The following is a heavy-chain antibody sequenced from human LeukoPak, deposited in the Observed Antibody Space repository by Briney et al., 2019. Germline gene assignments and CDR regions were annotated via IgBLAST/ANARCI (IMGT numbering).Heavy chain of an antibody. V-gene: IGHV4-34*01. D-gene: IGHD3-10*01. Sequence: SETLSLTCAVYGGSFSGYYWSWIRQPPGNGLEWIGEINHSGSTNYNPSLKSRVTISVDTSKNQFSLKLSSVTAADTAVYYCARAVRGSGSPHWGQGTLVTVSS. CDR1: GGSFSGYY. CDR3: ARAVRGSGSPH. J-gene: IGHJ4*02. CDR2: INHSGST.